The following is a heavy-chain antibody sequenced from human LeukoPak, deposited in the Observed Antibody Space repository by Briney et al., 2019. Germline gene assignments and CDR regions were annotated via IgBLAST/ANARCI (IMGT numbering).Heavy chain of an antibody. CDR1: GFTFSRYA. V-gene: IGHV3-23*01. CDR2: ISDSGGST. J-gene: IGHJ4*02. Sequence: GGSLRLSCTASGFTFSRYAIIWLRQAPGKGLEGVSAISDSGGSTYYADSVEGLFTIYRDNSKNTLYLQINSVRAEDTAVYYCAKVFEDIVVVVAAIFDYWGQGTLVTVSS. D-gene: IGHD2-15*01. CDR3: AKVFEDIVVVVAAIFDY.